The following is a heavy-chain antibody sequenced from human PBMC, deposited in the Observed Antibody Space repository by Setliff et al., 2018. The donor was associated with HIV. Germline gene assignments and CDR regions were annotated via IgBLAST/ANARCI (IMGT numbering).Heavy chain of an antibody. CDR2: ITADNGNT. CDR3: ARESEWALDYGNIGRPYYFDY. J-gene: IGHJ4*02. CDR1: GYTFTSYG. Sequence: ASVKVSCKASGYTFTSYGITWVRQAPGQGLEWMGWITADNGNTNYAQRFQGRVTITRDISAITAYMELSSLISEDTAVYYCARESEWALDYGNIGRPYYFDYWGQGTLVTVSS. V-gene: IGHV1-18*01. D-gene: IGHD3-22*01.